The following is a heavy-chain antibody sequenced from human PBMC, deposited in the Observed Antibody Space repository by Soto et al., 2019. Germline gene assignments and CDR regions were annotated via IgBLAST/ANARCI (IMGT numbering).Heavy chain of an antibody. CDR1: GFTFNMYW. Sequence: PGGSLRFSCAASGFTFNMYWMHWVRQVPGKVSVWVARIYNDATYADSADSVKGRFAISRDNAKETLYLQMNDLRAEDSALYHCTRGPRATSAGTSAHWGQVTLVTVSS. J-gene: IGHJ4*02. CDR2: IYNDATYA. V-gene: IGHV3-74*01. CDR3: TRGPRATSAGTSAH. D-gene: IGHD6-13*01.